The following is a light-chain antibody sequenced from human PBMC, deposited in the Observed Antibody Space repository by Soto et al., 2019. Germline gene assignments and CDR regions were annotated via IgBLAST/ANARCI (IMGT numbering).Light chain of an antibody. J-gene: IGKJ4*01. V-gene: IGKV3D-20*01. CDR3: QQYGSSPLT. CDR1: QSVNAGY. Sequence: ETVLTQSPATLSFSPGERATLSCGASQSVNAGYLAWYQQKPVLAPRLLIYDASSRATGIPDRFSGSGSGTDFTLTISRLEPEDFAVYYCQQYGSSPLTFGGGTKVDIK. CDR2: DAS.